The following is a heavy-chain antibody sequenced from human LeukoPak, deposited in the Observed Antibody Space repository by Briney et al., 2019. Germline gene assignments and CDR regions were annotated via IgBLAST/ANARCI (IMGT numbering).Heavy chain of an antibody. Sequence: ASVKVSCKASGYTFTSYGISWVRQAPGQGLEWMGWISAYNGNTNYAQKLQGRVTMTTDTSTSTAYMELRSLRSDDTAVYYCAREGRRLFSDIVVVPAANWFDPWGQGTLVTVSS. CDR3: AREGRRLFSDIVVVPAANWFDP. J-gene: IGHJ5*02. D-gene: IGHD2-2*01. CDR1: GYTFTSYG. V-gene: IGHV1-18*01. CDR2: ISAYNGNT.